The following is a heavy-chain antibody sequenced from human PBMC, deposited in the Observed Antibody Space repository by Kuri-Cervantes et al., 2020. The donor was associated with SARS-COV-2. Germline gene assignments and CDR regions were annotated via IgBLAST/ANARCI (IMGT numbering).Heavy chain of an antibody. CDR1: EFTVSNNY. D-gene: IGHD2-21*01. V-gene: IGHV3-53*01. CDR3: AKHEVRTYDY. Sequence: GESLKISCAASEFTVSNNYMTWVRQAPGKGLEWVSGIHKSGGTKYYADSVKGRFTISRDNSRNTLYLQMDYLRADDTAVYYCAKHEVRTYDYWGQGTLVTVSS. J-gene: IGHJ4*02. CDR2: IHKSGGTK.